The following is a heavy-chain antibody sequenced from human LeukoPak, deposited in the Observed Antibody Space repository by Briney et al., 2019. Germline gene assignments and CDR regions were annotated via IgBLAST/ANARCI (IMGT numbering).Heavy chain of an antibody. CDR1: GGSMSSGDYY. CDR2: IHYTGST. Sequence: PSQTLSLTCTVSGGSMSSGDYYWSWIRQHPGKGLEWIVFIHYTGSTSYNPSLKSRVTISVDTSKSQFSLKLSSMTAADTAVYYCAGRGWAFDYWGQGTLVTVSS. CDR3: AGRGWAFDY. J-gene: IGHJ4*02. D-gene: IGHD6-19*01. V-gene: IGHV4-31*03.